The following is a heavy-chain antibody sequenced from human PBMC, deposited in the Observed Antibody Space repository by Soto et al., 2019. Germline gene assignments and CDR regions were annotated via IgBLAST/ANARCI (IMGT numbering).Heavy chain of an antibody. Sequence: GGSLRLSCAASGFTVSSNYMSWVRQAPGKGLEWVSVIYSGGSTYYADSVKGRFTISRHNSKNTLYLQMNSLRAEDTAVYYCARECSGYDLNNYYYYYYMDVWGKGTTVTVSS. CDR2: IYSGGST. CDR1: GFTVSSNY. CDR3: ARECSGYDLNNYYYYYYMDV. J-gene: IGHJ6*03. V-gene: IGHV3-53*04. D-gene: IGHD5-12*01.